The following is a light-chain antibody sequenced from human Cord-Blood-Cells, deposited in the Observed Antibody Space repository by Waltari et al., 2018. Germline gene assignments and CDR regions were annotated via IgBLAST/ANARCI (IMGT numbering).Light chain of an antibody. J-gene: IGLJ1*01. CDR1: SRDVGGYNY. V-gene: IGLV2-14*01. CDR3: SSYTSSSTSYV. Sequence: QSPLTQPASVSGSPGQSITISCTGTSRDVGGYNYVSWYQQHPGKAPKLMIYDVSTRPSGVSNRFSGSKSGNTASLTISGLQAEDEADYYCSSYTSSSTSYVFGTGTKVTVL. CDR2: DVS.